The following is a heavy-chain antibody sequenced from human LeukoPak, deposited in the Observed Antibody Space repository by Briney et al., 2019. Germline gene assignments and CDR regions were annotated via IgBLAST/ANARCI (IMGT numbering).Heavy chain of an antibody. CDR2: IRYDGSNK. J-gene: IGHJ4*02. V-gene: IGHV3-30*02. CDR1: GFTFNNYA. Sequence: GGSLRLSCTASGFTFNNYAMTWVRQAPGKGLEWVAFIRYDGSNKYYADSVKGRFTISRDNSKNTLYLQMNSLRAEDTAVYYCAKGSSGWSDYWGQGTLVTVSS. CDR3: AKGSSGWSDY. D-gene: IGHD6-19*01.